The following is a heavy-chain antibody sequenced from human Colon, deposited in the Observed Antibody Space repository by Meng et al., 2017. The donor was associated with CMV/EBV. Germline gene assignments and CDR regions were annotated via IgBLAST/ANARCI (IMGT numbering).Heavy chain of an antibody. Sequence: ESLKISCAASGFTFGSYALSWVRQAPGKGLEFIGNIYDRGRPSYESSLKSRVTITQDTSKTQFSLKLKSVTAADTAIYYCARDSRGFLDYWGQGILVTVSS. V-gene: IGHV4-59*01. CDR3: ARDSRGFLDY. D-gene: IGHD5-12*01. CDR2: IYDRGRP. J-gene: IGHJ4*02. CDR1: GFTFGSYA.